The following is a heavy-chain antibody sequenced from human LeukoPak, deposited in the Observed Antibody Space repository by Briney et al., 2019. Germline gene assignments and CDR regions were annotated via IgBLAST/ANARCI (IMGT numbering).Heavy chain of an antibody. J-gene: IGHJ4*02. Sequence: ASVKVSCKTSGYPFAGDYVHWVRQAPGQGLEWMGWINTNNGGTNYAQKFQGRVTMTRDTSISTAYMDLTSLRSDDTAMYYCATPKMAAFYIAYWGQGTLVTVSS. D-gene: IGHD5-24*01. CDR2: INTNNGGT. CDR3: ATPKMAAFYIAY. CDR1: GYPFAGDY. V-gene: IGHV1-2*02.